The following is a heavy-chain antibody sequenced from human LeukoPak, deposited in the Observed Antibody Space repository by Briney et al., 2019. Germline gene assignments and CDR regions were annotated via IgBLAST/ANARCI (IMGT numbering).Heavy chain of an antibody. CDR1: GGSISNYY. CDR3: ARGDDGALDY. J-gene: IGHJ4*02. Sequence: KSSETLSLTCTVSGGSISNYYWSWIRQHPGKGLEWIGYIYYSGSTYYNPSLKSRVTISVDTSKNQFSLKLSSVTAADTAVYYCARGDDGALDYWGQGTLVTVSS. V-gene: IGHV4-59*06. D-gene: IGHD4-17*01. CDR2: IYYSGST.